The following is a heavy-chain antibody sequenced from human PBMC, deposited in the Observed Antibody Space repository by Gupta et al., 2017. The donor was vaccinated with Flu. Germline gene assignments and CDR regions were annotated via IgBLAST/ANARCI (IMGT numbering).Heavy chain of an antibody. J-gene: IGHJ4*02. CDR3: ARRSATFGDY. D-gene: IGHD2-15*01. CDR2: ISSSSNDI. Sequence: EVQLVESGGGLVKPGGSLRLSCAASGFTFSSYTMNWVRQAPGKGLEWVSSISSSSNDIYYADSLKGRFTISRDNAKNSLYLQMNSLRAEDTAGYYCARRSATFGDYWGLGTLVTVSS. V-gene: IGHV3-21*01. CDR1: GFTFSSYT.